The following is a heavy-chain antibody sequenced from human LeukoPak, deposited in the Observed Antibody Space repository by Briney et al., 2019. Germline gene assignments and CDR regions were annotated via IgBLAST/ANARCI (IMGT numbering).Heavy chain of an antibody. Sequence: GRSLRLSCAASGFTFDDYAMHWVRQAPGKGLEWVSGISWNSGSIGYADSVKGRFTISRDNAKNSLYLQMNSLRAEDMALYYCAKDTTPLMSSAASDGFDYWGQGTLVTVSS. CDR1: GFTFDDYA. CDR2: ISWNSGSI. J-gene: IGHJ4*02. D-gene: IGHD3-3*01. CDR3: AKDTTPLMSSAASDGFDY. V-gene: IGHV3-9*03.